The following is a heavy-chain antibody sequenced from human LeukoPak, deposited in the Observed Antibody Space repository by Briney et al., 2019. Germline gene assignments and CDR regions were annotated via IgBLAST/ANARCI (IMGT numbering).Heavy chain of an antibody. Sequence: RPGGSLGLSCAASGFTFDDYGMSWVRQAPGKGLEWVSGINWNGGSTGYADSVKGRFTISRDNAKNSLYLQMNSLRAEDTALYYCARAVEATNYFDYWGQGTLVTVSS. J-gene: IGHJ4*02. D-gene: IGHD1-26*01. V-gene: IGHV3-20*04. CDR2: INWNGGST. CDR1: GFTFDDYG. CDR3: ARAVEATNYFDY.